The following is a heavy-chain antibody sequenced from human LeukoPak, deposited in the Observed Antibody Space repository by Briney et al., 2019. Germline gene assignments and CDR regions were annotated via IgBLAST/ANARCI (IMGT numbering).Heavy chain of an antibody. CDR1: GWSFSGYY. Sequence: SETLSLTCAVYGWSFSGYYWSWIRQPPGKGLEWIGEINHSGSTNYNPSLKSRVTISVDASKNQFSLNVTSVTAADTAVYYCARVGNHGDYMFFDYWGQGTLVTVSS. V-gene: IGHV4-34*01. D-gene: IGHD4-17*01. J-gene: IGHJ4*02. CDR3: ARVGNHGDYMFFDY. CDR2: INHSGST.